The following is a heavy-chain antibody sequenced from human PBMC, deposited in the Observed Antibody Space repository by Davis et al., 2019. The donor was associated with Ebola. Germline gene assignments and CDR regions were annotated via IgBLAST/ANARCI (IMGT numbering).Heavy chain of an antibody. D-gene: IGHD4-17*01. Sequence: GGSLRLSCAASGFAFTNYWMHWVRQAPGKGLEWVAVIWYDGSKKYYSDSVKGRFTISRDNSNNMLYLQMNSLRAEDTAVYYCARSSTVTTRGGHYYYYGMDVWGQGTTVTVSS. J-gene: IGHJ6*02. CDR2: IWYDGSKK. V-gene: IGHV3-33*08. CDR1: GFAFTNYW. CDR3: ARSSTVTTRGGHYYYYGMDV.